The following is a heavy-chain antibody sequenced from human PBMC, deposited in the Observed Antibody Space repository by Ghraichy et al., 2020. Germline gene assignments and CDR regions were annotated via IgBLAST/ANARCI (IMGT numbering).Heavy chain of an antibody. CDR2: ITADAYST. CDR3: AKVGPVDCTSTSCFFDY. Sequence: GGPLRLSCAASGFTFTTYAMGWVRQAPGKRLEWVSAITADAYSTFYADSVKGRFTISRDNSKNTLYLQMNSLRAEDTAVYYCAKVGPVDCTSTSCFFDYWGQGTLVTVSS. V-gene: IGHV3-23*01. D-gene: IGHD2-2*01. CDR1: GFTFTTYA. J-gene: IGHJ4*03.